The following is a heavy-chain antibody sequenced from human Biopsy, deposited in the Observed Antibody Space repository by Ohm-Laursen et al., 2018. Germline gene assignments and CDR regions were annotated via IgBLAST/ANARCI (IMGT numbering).Heavy chain of an antibody. D-gene: IGHD6-25*01. V-gene: IGHV1-18*01. J-gene: IGHJ4*02. CDR3: ARIAAAGWDDY. Sequence: ASVKAFCKASGSKFTSYGMGWVRQAPGQGFEWVGRISGYNGNTNYAQKFQGRITMTIDAATSTGYMDLRSLKSDDTAVYYCARIAAAGWDDYWGQGTLVTVSS. CDR1: GSKFTSYG. CDR2: ISGYNGNT.